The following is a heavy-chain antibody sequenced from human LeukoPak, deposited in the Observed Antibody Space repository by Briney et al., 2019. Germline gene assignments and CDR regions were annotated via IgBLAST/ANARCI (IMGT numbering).Heavy chain of an antibody. D-gene: IGHD2-2*01. CDR3: ARGVGYCSSTSCSNWFDP. Sequence: GASVKVSCKASGGTFSSYAISWVRQAPGQGLERMGRIIPILGIANYAQKFQGRVAITADKSTSTAYMELSSLRSEDTAVYYCARGVGYCSSTSCSNWFDPWGQGTLVTVSS. CDR1: GGTFSSYA. J-gene: IGHJ5*02. CDR2: IIPILGIA. V-gene: IGHV1-69*04.